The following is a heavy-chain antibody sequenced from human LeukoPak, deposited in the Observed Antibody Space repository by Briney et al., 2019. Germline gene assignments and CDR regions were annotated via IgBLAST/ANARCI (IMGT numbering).Heavy chain of an antibody. CDR3: ARSYYHYGMDV. CDR1: GFSLRNSGMC. Sequence: SGPTLVNPTQTLTLTCTFSGFSLRNSGMCVSWIRQPPGKALEWLARIDWDDDKHYSTSLKTRLNISKDTSKNQVVLTMTNMDLVDTATYFCARSYYHYGMDVWGQGTTVTVSS. V-gene: IGHV2-70*11. CDR2: IDWDDDK. J-gene: IGHJ6*02.